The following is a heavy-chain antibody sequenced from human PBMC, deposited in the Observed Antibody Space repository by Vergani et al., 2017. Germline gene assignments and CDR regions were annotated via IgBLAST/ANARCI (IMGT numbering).Heavy chain of an antibody. J-gene: IGHJ6*02. CDR1: GYSISSGYY. Sequence: QVQLQESGPGLVKPSETLSLTCTVSGYSISSGYYWGWIRQPPGKGLEWIGSIYHSGSTYYNPSLKSRVTISVDTSKNQFSLKLSSVTAADTAVYYCARGXNSSSWYYYYYYYGMDVWGQGTTVTVSS. V-gene: IGHV4-38-2*02. D-gene: IGHD6-13*01. CDR2: IYHSGST. CDR3: ARGXNSSSWYYYYYYYGMDV.